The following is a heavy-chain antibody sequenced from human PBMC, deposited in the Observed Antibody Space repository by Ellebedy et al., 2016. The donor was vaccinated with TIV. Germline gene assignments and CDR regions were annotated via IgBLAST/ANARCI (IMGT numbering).Heavy chain of an antibody. CDR3: AGGTGWIFDL. V-gene: IGHV3-7*03. CDR1: GITFSQYW. Sequence: PGGSLRLSCAASGITFSQYWMNWVRQAPGKGLEWLANIIQDGTVPDYLDSLKVRFSISRDNAKNLLFLQMHSLRDDDTAMYYCAGGTGWIFDLWGRGTLVTVSS. J-gene: IGHJ2*01. CDR2: IIQDGTVP. D-gene: IGHD6-19*01.